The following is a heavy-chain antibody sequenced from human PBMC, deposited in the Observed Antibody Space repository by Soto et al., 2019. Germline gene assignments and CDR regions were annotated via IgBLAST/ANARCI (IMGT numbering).Heavy chain of an antibody. Sequence: HPGGSLRLSCAASGFTFSSYWMSWVRQAPGKGLEWVANIRQDGSEKYYVDSVKGRFTISRDNAKNSLYLQMNSLRAEDTAVYYCARDPEPWGVIVKRSDAFDIRCQGTMVTVSS. CDR1: GFTFSSYW. CDR3: ARDPEPWGVIVKRSDAFDI. V-gene: IGHV3-7*03. CDR2: IRQDGSEK. D-gene: IGHD3-16*02. J-gene: IGHJ3*02.